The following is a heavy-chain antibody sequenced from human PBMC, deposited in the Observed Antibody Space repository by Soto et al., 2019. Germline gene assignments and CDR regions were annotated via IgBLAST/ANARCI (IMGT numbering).Heavy chain of an antibody. D-gene: IGHD3-10*02. Sequence: QVQLQESGPGLVKPSGTLSLTCAVSGGSISSSNWWSWVRQPPGKGLEWIGEIYHSGSPNYNPSLKSRVTISVTKSKNQFSLKLSSVTAADTDLYYCASVRGVYYYAMDVWGQGTTVTVSS. J-gene: IGHJ6*02. CDR2: IYHSGSP. CDR1: GGSISSSNW. CDR3: ASVRGVYYYAMDV. V-gene: IGHV4-4*02.